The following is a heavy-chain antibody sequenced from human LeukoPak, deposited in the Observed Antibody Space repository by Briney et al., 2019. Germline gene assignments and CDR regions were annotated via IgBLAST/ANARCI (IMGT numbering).Heavy chain of an antibody. CDR2: ISSSSSYI. CDR1: GFTFSSYS. Sequence: GGSLRLSCAASGFTFSSYSMNWVRQAPGKGLEWVSSISSSSSYIYYADSVKGRFTISRDNAKNSLYLQMNSLRAEDTAVYYCARGGGRKFFGGGAYYHYMDVWGKGTAVAVSS. V-gene: IGHV3-21*01. J-gene: IGHJ6*03. CDR3: ARGGGRKFFGGGAYYHYMDV. D-gene: IGHD3-16*01.